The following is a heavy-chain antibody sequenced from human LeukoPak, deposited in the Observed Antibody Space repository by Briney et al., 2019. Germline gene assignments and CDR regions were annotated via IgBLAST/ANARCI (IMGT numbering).Heavy chain of an antibody. CDR2: INHSGST. Sequence: SETLSLTCAVYGGSFSDYYWSWIRQPPGKGLQWIGEINHSGSTNYNPSLKSRVTISVDTSKIQFSLKLTSVTAADTAVYYCASAYYYDSGGYPAWGQGTLVTVSS. J-gene: IGHJ4*02. CDR3: ASAYYYDSGGYPA. V-gene: IGHV4-34*01. CDR1: GGSFSDYY. D-gene: IGHD3-22*01.